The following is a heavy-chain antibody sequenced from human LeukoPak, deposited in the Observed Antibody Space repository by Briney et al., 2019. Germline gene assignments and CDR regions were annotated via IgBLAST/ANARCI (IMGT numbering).Heavy chain of an antibody. D-gene: IGHD6-13*01. V-gene: IGHV3-30*03. CDR3: ARRGTSSSWAHFDY. CDR2: ISHDGSNK. CDR1: GFTFSSYG. J-gene: IGHJ4*02. Sequence: GGSLRLSCAASGFTFSSYGMHWVRQAPGKGLEWVAVISHDGSNKYYADSVKGRFTISRDNSKNTLYLQMNSLRAEDTAVYYCARRGTSSSWAHFDYWGQGTLVTVSS.